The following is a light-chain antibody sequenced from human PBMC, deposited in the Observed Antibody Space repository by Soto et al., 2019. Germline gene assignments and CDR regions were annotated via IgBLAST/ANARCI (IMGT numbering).Light chain of an antibody. CDR1: QGISSY. V-gene: IGKV1-8*01. Sequence: AIRMTQSPSSLSASPGDRVTMTCRASQGISSYLAWYQQKPGKAPKVLIYAASNLQSGVPPRFSGSGSGTDFTLTISSLQPEDVATYFCQQSYRTPITFGQGTRLEIK. CDR2: AAS. CDR3: QQSYRTPIT. J-gene: IGKJ5*01.